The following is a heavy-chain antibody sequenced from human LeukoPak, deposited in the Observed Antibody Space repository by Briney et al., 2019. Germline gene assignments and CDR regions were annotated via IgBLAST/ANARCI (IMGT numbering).Heavy chain of an antibody. Sequence: QPSETLSLTCAVYGGSFSGYYWSWIRQPPGKGLEWIGEINHSGSTNYNPSLKSRVTMSVDTSKNQFSLKLSSVTAADTAVYYCARDRAYDAFDIWGQGTMVTVSS. D-gene: IGHD3-10*01. J-gene: IGHJ3*02. CDR3: ARDRAYDAFDI. CDR2: INHSGST. V-gene: IGHV4-34*01. CDR1: GGSFSGYY.